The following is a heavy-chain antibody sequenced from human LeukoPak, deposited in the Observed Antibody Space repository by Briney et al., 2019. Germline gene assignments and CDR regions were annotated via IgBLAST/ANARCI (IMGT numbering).Heavy chain of an antibody. CDR2: IYYSWST. J-gene: IGHJ4*02. CDR3: ARGVGGWYYFDY. V-gene: IGHV4-39*07. D-gene: IGHD6-19*01. Sequence: SETLSLTCTVSGGFISSTSYSWGWIRQPPGKGLEWIGSIYYSWSTYYNPSLKSRVTLSVGTSMNQFSLKLSSVPAADTAVYYCARGVGGWYYFDYWGQGTMVTVSS. CDR1: GGFISSTSYS.